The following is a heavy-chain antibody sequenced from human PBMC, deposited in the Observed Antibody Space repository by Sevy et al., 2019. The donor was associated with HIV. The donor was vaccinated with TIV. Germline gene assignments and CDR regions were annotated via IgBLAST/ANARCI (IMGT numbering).Heavy chain of an antibody. Sequence: GGSLRLSCAASGFTFSSYAMHWVRQAPGKGLEWVAVISYDGSNKYYADSVKGRFTISRDNSKNRLYLQMNSLRAEDTAVYYCARMLLYYDSSGYGFDYWGQGTLVTVSS. CDR2: ISYDGSNK. CDR3: ARMLLYYDSSGYGFDY. CDR1: GFTFSSYA. J-gene: IGHJ4*02. D-gene: IGHD3-22*01. V-gene: IGHV3-30-3*01.